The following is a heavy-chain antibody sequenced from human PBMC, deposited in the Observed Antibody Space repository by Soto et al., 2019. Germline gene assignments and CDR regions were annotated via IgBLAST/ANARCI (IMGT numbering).Heavy chain of an antibody. V-gene: IGHV4-30-4*01. J-gene: IGHJ6*02. Sequence: SETLSLTCTVSGGSISSGDYYRSWIRQPPGKGLEWIGYIYYSGSTYYNPSLKSRVTISVDTSKNQFSLKLSSVTAADTAVYYCARVLTVTNNYYYYGMDVWGQGTTVTVSS. CDR2: IYYSGST. CDR3: ARVLTVTNNYYYYGMDV. CDR1: GGSISSGDYY. D-gene: IGHD4-4*01.